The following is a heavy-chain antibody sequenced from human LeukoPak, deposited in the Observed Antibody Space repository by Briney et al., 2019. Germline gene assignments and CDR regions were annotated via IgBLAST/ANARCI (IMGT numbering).Heavy chain of an antibody. CDR2: INHSGST. V-gene: IGHV4-34*01. CDR1: GGSFSGYY. D-gene: IGHD6-13*01. CDR3: ARAVGSSSWYVGQTYYYYYGMGV. J-gene: IGHJ6*02. Sequence: SETLSLTCAVYGGSFSGYYWSWIRQPPGKGLEWIGEINHSGSTNYNPSLKSRVTISVDTSKNQFSLKLSSVTAADTAVYYCARAVGSSSWYVGQTYYYYYGMGVWGQGTTVTVSS.